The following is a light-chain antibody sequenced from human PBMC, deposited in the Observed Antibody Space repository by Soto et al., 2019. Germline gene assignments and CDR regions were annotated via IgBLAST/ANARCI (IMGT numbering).Light chain of an antibody. CDR3: QKYSSVPV. Sequence: DIQMTQSPTSLSASVGDRVTITCRASQDIRNFVAWYQQKPGKAPTLLNYAASTLQSGVPSRFSGSVSGTDFTLTIISLQPEDVATYSCQKYSSVPVFGPGTKVEIK. CDR1: QDIRNF. V-gene: IGKV1-27*01. J-gene: IGKJ3*01. CDR2: AAS.